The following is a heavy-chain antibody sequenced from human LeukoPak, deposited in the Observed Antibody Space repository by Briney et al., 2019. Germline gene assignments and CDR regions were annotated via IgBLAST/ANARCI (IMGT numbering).Heavy chain of an antibody. CDR2: TYYTGNT. Sequence: PSETLSLTCTVSGGSISSYYWSWIRQPPGKGLEWIGYTYYTGNTNYNPSLTSRVTISVDTSQNQFSLKLTSVTAADTAVYYCARTRVEYTGYDYYFDYWGQGTLGSVSS. J-gene: IGHJ4*02. CDR1: GGSISSYY. D-gene: IGHD5-12*01. V-gene: IGHV4-59*01. CDR3: ARTRVEYTGYDYYFDY.